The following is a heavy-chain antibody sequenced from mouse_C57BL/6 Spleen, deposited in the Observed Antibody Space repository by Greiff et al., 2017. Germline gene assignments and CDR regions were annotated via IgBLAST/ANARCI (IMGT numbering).Heavy chain of an antibody. D-gene: IGHD1-1*01. J-gene: IGHJ1*03. CDR2: IDPSDSET. V-gene: IGHV1-52*01. CDR3: ARGYYGSSYRYFDV. Sequence: QVQLKQPGAELVRPESSVKLSCQASGYTFTSYCMHWVKQRPIQGLEWIGNIDPSDSETHYNPKFKDKATLTVDKSSSTAYMQLSSLTSEDSAVYYCARGYYGSSYRYFDVWGTGTTVTVSS. CDR1: GYTFTSYC.